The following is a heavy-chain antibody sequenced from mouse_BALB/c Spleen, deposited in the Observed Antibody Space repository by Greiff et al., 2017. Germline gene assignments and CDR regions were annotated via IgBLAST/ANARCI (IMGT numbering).Heavy chain of an antibody. J-gene: IGHJ2*01. Sequence: EVKRVESGGGLVKPGGSLKLSCAASGFAFSSYDMSWVRQTPEKRLEWVAYISSGGGSTYYPDTVKGRFTISRDNAKNTLYLQMSSLKSEDTAMYYCARHFDYGSSSDYWGQGTTLTVSS. D-gene: IGHD1-1*01. CDR3: ARHFDYGSSSDY. V-gene: IGHV5-12-1*01. CDR2: ISSGGGST. CDR1: GFAFSSYD.